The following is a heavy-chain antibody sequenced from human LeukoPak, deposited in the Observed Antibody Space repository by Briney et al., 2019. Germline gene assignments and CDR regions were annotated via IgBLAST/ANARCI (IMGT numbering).Heavy chain of an antibody. CDR3: AKRGVVIRVILVGFHKEAFYFDS. D-gene: IGHD3-22*01. Sequence: GGSLRLSCAVSGITLSNYGMSWVRQAPGKGLEWVAGISDSGGRTNYADSVKGRFTISRDNPKNTLYLQMNSLRAEDTAVYFCAKRGVVIRVILVGFHKEAFYFDSWGQGALVTVSS. J-gene: IGHJ4*02. CDR2: ISDSGGRT. V-gene: IGHV3-23*01. CDR1: GITLSNYG.